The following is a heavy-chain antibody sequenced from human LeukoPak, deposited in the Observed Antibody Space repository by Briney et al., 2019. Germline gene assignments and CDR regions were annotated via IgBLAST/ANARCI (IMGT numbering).Heavy chain of an antibody. D-gene: IGHD7-27*01. CDR2: VYYSGST. Sequence: PSETLSLTCTVSGGSVNNYYWSWIRQPPGKGLEWIGFVYYSGSTGSNPSLRGRVTMSLDTSKNQFSLKLNSVTAADTAVYYCASRKLGNDYWGQGTLVTVSS. CDR1: GGSVNNYY. V-gene: IGHV4-59*02. J-gene: IGHJ4*02. CDR3: ASRKLGNDY.